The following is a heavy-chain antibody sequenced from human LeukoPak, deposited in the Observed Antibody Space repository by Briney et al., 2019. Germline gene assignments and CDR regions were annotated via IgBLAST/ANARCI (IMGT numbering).Heavy chain of an antibody. D-gene: IGHD4-17*01. CDR2: ISSNGGCK. V-gene: IGHV3-21*01. CDR3: ARSMQVTGAYVWYYFAY. CDR1: GFTFSRYT. Sequence: PGGSLRLSCAASGFTFSRYTMNWVRQAPGKGLEWVSAISSNGGCKKYADSVKGRFTISRDNAKNSLYLQMNSLRAEDTAVYYCARSMQVTGAYVWYYFAYWGQGTLVTVPS. J-gene: IGHJ4*02.